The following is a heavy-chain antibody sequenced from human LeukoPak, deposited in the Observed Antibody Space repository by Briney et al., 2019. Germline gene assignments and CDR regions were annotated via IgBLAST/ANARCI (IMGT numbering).Heavy chain of an antibody. CDR3: ARDFPAYGSGSYYHLYYYCGMDV. V-gene: IGHV1-18*01. D-gene: IGHD3-10*01. J-gene: IGHJ6*02. CDR1: GYTFTSYG. Sequence: ASVKVSCKASGYTFTSYGISWVRQAPGQGLEWMGWISAYNGNTNYAQKLQGRVTMTTDTSTSTAYMELRSLRSDDTAVYYCARDFPAYGSGSYYHLYYYCGMDVWGQGTTVTVSS. CDR2: ISAYNGNT.